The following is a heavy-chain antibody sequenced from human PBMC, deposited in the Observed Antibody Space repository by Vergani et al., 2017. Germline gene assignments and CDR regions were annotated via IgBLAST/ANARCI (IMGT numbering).Heavy chain of an antibody. CDR3: ARAVVVITWRLVDY. D-gene: IGHD3-22*01. V-gene: IGHV3-7*01. CDR2: LTQYGSEK. CDR1: GFTFSSYW. J-gene: IGHJ4*02. Sequence: EVQLVESGGGLVQPGGSLRLSCAASGFTFSSYWMSWVRQAPGKGLEWVAKLTQYGSEKYYVDSVKGRFTISRDNAKNSLNLQMNSLRAEDTAVYYCARAVVVITWRLVDYWGQGTLVTVSS.